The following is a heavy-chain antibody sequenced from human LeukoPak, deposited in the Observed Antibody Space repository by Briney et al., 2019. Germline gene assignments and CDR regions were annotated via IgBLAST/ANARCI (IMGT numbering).Heavy chain of an antibody. CDR3: ARSSIAPRGTPDY. CDR1: GYSISSGYY. D-gene: IGHD6-6*01. J-gene: IGHJ4*02. V-gene: IGHV4-38-2*01. CDR2: IYHSGST. Sequence: PSETLSLTCAVSGYSISSGYYWGWIRPPPGKGLEWIGSIYHSGSTYYNPSLKSRVTISVDTSKNQFSLKLSSVTAADTAVYYCARSSIAPRGTPDYWGQGTLVTVSS.